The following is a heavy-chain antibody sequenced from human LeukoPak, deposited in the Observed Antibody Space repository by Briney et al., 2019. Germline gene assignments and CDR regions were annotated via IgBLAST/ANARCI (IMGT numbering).Heavy chain of an antibody. V-gene: IGHV3-30*04. CDR3: ARQYHNTSGLNY. CDR1: GFTFSSYN. Sequence: GRSLRLSCAASGFTFSSYNLHWVSQAPGQGLEWVTVVSYDGTDTYYTDSVKGRFTISRDNSKNTLYLQMNSLRAEDTAVYYCARQYHNTSGLNYWGQGTLVTVSS. D-gene: IGHD3-22*01. J-gene: IGHJ4*02. CDR2: VSYDGTDT.